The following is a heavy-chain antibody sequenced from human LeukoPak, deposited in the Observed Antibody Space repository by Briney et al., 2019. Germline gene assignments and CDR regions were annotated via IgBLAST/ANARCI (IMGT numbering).Heavy chain of an antibody. J-gene: IGHJ4*02. V-gene: IGHV3-74*01. D-gene: IGHD5-24*01. Sequence: GGSLRLSCAASGFTFDDYAMHWVRQAPGKGLVWVSRIHSDGRVTTYADSVKGRFTISKDSARNTLYLQMNTLRVEDTAVYYCARAQDTYNSLYFDYWGQGALVTVPS. CDR3: ARAQDTYNSLYFDY. CDR1: GFTFDDYA. CDR2: IHSDGRVT.